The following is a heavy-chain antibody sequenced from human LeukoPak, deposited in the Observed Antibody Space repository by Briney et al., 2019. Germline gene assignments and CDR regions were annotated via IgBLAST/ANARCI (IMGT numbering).Heavy chain of an antibody. J-gene: IGHJ6*03. CDR3: ARGAADRNNYYYYIDV. CDR2: INHTGTT. Sequence: KTSETLSLTCAVYGGSFNTYYWNWIRQSPGKGLEWIGEINHTGTTNYNPSLKSRFTISVDTSKNQFSLKLTSATAADTAVYYCARGAADRNNYYYYIDVWGKGTTVTVSS. D-gene: IGHD1/OR15-1a*01. CDR1: GGSFNTYY. V-gene: IGHV4-34*01.